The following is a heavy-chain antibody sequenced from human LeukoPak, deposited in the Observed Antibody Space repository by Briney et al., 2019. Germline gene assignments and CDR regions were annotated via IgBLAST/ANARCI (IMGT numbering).Heavy chain of an antibody. Sequence: GGSLRLSFAASGFTFSSYDIHWVRQAPGKGLEWVAFIRYDGSNKYYADSVRGRFTISRDNSKNTLYLQMNSLRAEDTAVYYCAKDDGVYPYYYDSSGYRITSAFDIWGQGTMVTVSS. CDR2: IRYDGSNK. D-gene: IGHD3-22*01. J-gene: IGHJ3*02. CDR3: AKDDGVYPYYYDSSGYRITSAFDI. CDR1: GFTFSSYD. V-gene: IGHV3-30*02.